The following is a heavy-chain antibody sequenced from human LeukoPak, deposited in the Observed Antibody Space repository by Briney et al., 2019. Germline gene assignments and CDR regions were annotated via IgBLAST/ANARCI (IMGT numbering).Heavy chain of an antibody. V-gene: IGHV4-34*01. CDR3: ARHHLVSSYGMDV. D-gene: IGHD4-23*01. Sequence: SETLSLTCAVYGGTFSGYYWSWIRQPPGKRLEWVGESNDSGGTNYNPSLKSRVTISADKSKNQVSLKLTSVTAADTAVYYCARHHLVSSYGMDVWGQGATATVSS. J-gene: IGHJ6*02. CDR2: SNDSGGT. CDR1: GGTFSGYY.